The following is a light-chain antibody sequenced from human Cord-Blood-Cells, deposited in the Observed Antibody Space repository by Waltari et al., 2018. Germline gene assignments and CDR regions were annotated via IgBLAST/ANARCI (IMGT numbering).Light chain of an antibody. J-gene: IGLJ2*01. CDR2: QDS. CDR1: KLGDKY. V-gene: IGLV3-1*01. CDR3: QAWDSSTVV. Sequence: SYELTQPPSVSVSPGQTASITCSGDKLGDKYACWYQQKPGRSPVLVIYQDSKRPSGIPERLSVSSSGNTATLTISGTQAMDEADYYCQAWDSSTVVFGGGTKLTIL.